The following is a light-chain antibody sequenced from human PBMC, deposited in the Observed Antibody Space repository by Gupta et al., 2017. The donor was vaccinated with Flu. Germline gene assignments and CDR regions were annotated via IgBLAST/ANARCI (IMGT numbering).Light chain of an antibody. V-gene: IGLV2-23*01. J-gene: IGLJ2*01. CDR1: SSYIGNYVF. CDR3: CSYAGRYTVI. CDR2: EGT. Sequence: QSALTQPVSVSASPGQSLTISCTGTSSYIGNYVFVSWYQRHPGKAPKLMIYEGTKRPSGVSSRFSGSKSGNTASLTIAGLQAEDEADYYCCSYAGRYTVIFGGGTKLTVL.